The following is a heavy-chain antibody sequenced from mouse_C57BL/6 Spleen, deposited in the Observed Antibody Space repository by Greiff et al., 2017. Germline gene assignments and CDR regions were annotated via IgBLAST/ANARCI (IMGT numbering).Heavy chain of an antibody. CDR1: GFTFSDYY. CDR3: ARRRTGYFDV. Sequence: EVMLVESGGGLVQPGGSLKLSCAASGFTFSDYYMYWVRQTPEKRLEWVAYISNGGGSTYYPDTVKGRFTISRDNAKNTLYLQMSRLKSEDTAMYYCARRRTGYFDVWGTGTTVTVSS. J-gene: IGHJ1*03. CDR2: ISNGGGST. V-gene: IGHV5-12*01.